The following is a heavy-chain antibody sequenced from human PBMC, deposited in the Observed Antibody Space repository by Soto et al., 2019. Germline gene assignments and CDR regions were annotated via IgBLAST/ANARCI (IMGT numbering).Heavy chain of an antibody. CDR3: TGGYCSSTSCYYFDY. CDR2: ISSSGSTI. CDR1: GFTFSSYE. V-gene: IGHV3-48*03. D-gene: IGHD2-2*01. Sequence: GGSLRLSCAASGFTFSSYEMNWVRQAPGKGLEWVSYISSSGSTIYYADSVKGRFTISRDNAKNSLYLQMNSLRAEDTAVYYCTGGYCSSTSCYYFDYWGQGTLGTVSS. J-gene: IGHJ4*02.